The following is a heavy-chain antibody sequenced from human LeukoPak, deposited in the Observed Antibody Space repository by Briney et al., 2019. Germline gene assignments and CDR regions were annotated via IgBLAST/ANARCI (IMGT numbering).Heavy chain of an antibody. CDR3: TRDVSQSSSWYGEFDY. CDR1: GFSFTNHW. CDR2: INSDGSST. J-gene: IGHJ4*01. Sequence: GGSLRLSCAASGFSFTNHWMHWVRQVPGKGLVWVSRINSDGSSTTYADSVKGRFTISRDNAKNTLYLQMNSLRDEDTAVYYCTRDVSQSSSWYGEFDYWGHGTQVTVSS. V-gene: IGHV3-74*03. D-gene: IGHD6-13*01.